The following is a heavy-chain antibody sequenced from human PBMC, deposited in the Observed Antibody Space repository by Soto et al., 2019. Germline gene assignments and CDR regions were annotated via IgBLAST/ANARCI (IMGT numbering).Heavy chain of an antibody. CDR1: GFTFSRYS. CDR2: ITTSSDV. J-gene: IGHJ3*02. Sequence: PGGSLRLSCAASGFTFSRYSMTWVRQTPGKGLEWVSSITTSSDVYYADSLKGRFTISRDNANNSLXXXXXXXXXXXTAAYYCGTDIYFVTSTRIGAFDIWGQGTMVTVSS. CDR3: GTDIYFVTSTRIGAFDI. V-gene: IGHV3-21*01. D-gene: IGHD2-21*01.